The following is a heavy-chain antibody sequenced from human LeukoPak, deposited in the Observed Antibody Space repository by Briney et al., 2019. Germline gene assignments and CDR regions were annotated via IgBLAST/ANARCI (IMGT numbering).Heavy chain of an antibody. D-gene: IGHD3-16*02. J-gene: IGHJ4*02. CDR2: IRSKANSYAT. V-gene: IGHV3-73*01. Sequence: GGSLRLSCAASGFTFSSYAMSWVRQASGKGLEWVGRIRSKANSYATAYAASVKGRFTISRDDSKNTVYLQMNSLKTEDTAVYYCTSYMITFGGVIADGCWGQGTLVTVSS. CDR1: GFTFSSYA. CDR3: TSYMITFGGVIADGC.